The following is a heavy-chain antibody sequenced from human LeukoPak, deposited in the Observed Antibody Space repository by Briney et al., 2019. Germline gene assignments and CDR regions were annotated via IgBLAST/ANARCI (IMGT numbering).Heavy chain of an antibody. CDR2: ISAYNGNT. CDR1: GYTFTSYG. V-gene: IGHV1-18*01. CDR3: ARAPADLDIVVVVAATPPHDY. J-gene: IGHJ4*02. Sequence: ASVTVSCKASGYTFTSYGISWVRQAPGQGLEWMGWISAYNGNTNYAQKLQGRVTMTTDTSTSTAYMELRSLRSDDTAVYYCARAPADLDIVVVVAATPPHDYWGQGTLVTVSS. D-gene: IGHD2-15*01.